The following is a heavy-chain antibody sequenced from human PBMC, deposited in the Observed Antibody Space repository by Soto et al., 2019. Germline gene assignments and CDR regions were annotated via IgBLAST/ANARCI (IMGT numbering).Heavy chain of an antibody. CDR1: GFTFGSSA. CDR2: IVVASGYS. CDR3: AADVIGGAGDFDH. D-gene: IGHD6-19*01. Sequence: LVQSGPDVKKPGTSVKVSCKTSGFTFGSSAVQWVRQVRGQRLEWIGWIVVASGYSNVAQKFQDRVSLTRDLSTNTAFMKLSSRTSEDSAMYYCAADVIGGAGDFDHWGQGTLVSVSS. V-gene: IGHV1-58*01. J-gene: IGHJ4*02.